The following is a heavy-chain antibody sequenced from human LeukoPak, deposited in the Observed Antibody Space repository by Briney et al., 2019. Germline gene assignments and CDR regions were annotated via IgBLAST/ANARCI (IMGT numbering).Heavy chain of an antibody. CDR1: GGSFSGYY. J-gene: IGHJ6*03. CDR3: ARSGSSPPVHYYYMDV. Sequence: SETLSLTCAVYGGSFSGYYWSWIRQPPGKGLEWIGEINHSGSTNYNPSLKSRVTISVDTSKNQFPPKLSSVTAADTAVYYCARSGSSPPVHYYYMDVWGKGTTVTVSS. CDR2: INHSGST. V-gene: IGHV4-34*01. D-gene: IGHD6-13*01.